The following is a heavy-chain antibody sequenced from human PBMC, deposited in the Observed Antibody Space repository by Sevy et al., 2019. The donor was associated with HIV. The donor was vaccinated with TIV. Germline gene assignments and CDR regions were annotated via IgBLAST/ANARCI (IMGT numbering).Heavy chain of an antibody. V-gene: IGHV1-18*01. J-gene: IGHJ6*02. D-gene: IGHD1-26*01. CDR2: ISAYNGNT. CDR1: GYTFTSYG. Sequence: VSVKVSCKASGYTFTSYGISWVRQAPGQGLEWMGWISAYNGNTNYAQKLQGRVTMTTDTSTSTAYMELRSLRSDDTAVYYCARDSGSYYVDYYGMDVWGQGTTVTVSS. CDR3: ARDSGSYYVDYYGMDV.